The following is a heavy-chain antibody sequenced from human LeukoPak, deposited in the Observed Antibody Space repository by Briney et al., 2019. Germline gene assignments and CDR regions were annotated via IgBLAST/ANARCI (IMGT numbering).Heavy chain of an antibody. CDR3: ARDLPRGDSRIDY. CDR2: IIPIFGTA. D-gene: IGHD3-16*01. Sequence: SVKVSCKASGGTFSSYAISWVRQAPGQGLEWMGGIIPIFGTANYAQKFQGRVTITADESTSTAYMELRSLRSDDTAVYYCARDLPRGDSRIDYWGQGTLVTVSS. CDR1: GGTFSSYA. V-gene: IGHV1-69*13. J-gene: IGHJ4*02.